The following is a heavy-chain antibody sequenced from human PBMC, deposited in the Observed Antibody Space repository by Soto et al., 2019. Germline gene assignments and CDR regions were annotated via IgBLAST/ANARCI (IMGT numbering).Heavy chain of an antibody. CDR3: ARGPDIVIRD. D-gene: IGHD2-8*01. CDR2: IYAGGTT. V-gene: IGHV3-66*01. CDR1: GFTVRSNF. Sequence: EVQLVESGGGLVQPGGSLRLSCAAPGFTVRSNFMNWVRQAPGKGLEWVATIYAGGTTYYADSVKARFTISRDTSKNTLFLHMDSLRVEDTAMYHCARGPDIVIRDWGQGTLVTVSS. J-gene: IGHJ4*02.